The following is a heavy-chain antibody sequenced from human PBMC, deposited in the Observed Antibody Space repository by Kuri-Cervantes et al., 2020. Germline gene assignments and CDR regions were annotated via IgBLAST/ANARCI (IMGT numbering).Heavy chain of an antibody. CDR3: ARSAGSTVGATSY. V-gene: IGHV1-46*01. J-gene: IGHJ4*02. Sequence: ASVKVSCKAFGFIFTRYYIHWVRQAPGQGLEWMGIINPSGGATDYAQKFQGRVTMTRDTSTSTAYMELRSLRSDDTAVYYCARSAGSTVGATSYWGQGTLVTVSS. CDR1: GFIFTRYY. CDR2: INPSGGAT. D-gene: IGHD1-26*01.